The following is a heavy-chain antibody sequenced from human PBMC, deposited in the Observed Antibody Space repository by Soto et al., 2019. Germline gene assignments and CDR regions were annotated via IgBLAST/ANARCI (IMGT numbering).Heavy chain of an antibody. CDR3: ARRYGSFFDI. D-gene: IGHD3-10*01. V-gene: IGHV4-34*01. CDR1: RGNFSCYF. J-gene: IGHJ3*02. Sequence: PETLSLTSAVYRGNFSCYFWSWIRQPPGKGLEWIGEINHSGSTNYNPSLKSRVTISVDTSKNQFSLKLSSVTAADTAVYYCARRYGSFFDIWGQGTMVT. CDR2: INHSGST.